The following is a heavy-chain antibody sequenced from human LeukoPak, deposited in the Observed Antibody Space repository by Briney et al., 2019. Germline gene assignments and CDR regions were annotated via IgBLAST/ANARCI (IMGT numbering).Heavy chain of an antibody. CDR3: ARRYCSSTSCLIDY. CDR2: IKQDGSEK. Sequence: GGSLRLSCAASGFTFSNYWMIWVRQPPGKGLEWVGNIKQDGSEKRYADSVRGRFSISRDNAQTSLYLQMNSLRAEDTAVYYCARRYCSSTSCLIDYWGQGTLVTVSS. D-gene: IGHD2-2*01. J-gene: IGHJ4*02. V-gene: IGHV3-7*04. CDR1: GFTFSNYW.